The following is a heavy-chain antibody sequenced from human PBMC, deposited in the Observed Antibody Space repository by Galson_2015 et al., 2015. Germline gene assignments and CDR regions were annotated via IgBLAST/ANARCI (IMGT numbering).Heavy chain of an antibody. V-gene: IGHV5-51*03. CDR1: GYSFTSYW. D-gene: IGHD5-24*01. Sequence: QSRAEVKKPGESLQISRKGSGYSFTSYWIDWVRQMPGKGLEWMGIIYPGDSDTRYSPSFQGQVTISADKSISTAYLQWSSLKASDTAMYYCARLPPERWGGFDYWGQGTLVTVSS. CDR3: ARLPPERWGGFDY. J-gene: IGHJ4*02. CDR2: IYPGDSDT.